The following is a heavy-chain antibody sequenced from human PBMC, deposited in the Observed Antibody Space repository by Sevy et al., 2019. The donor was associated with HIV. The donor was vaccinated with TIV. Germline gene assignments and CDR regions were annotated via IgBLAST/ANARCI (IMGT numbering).Heavy chain of an antibody. J-gene: IGHJ4*02. CDR2: IYYNGHI. CDR1: GGSITSLY. D-gene: IGHD1-26*01. V-gene: IGHV4-59*08. CDR3: AGENAWGRGYS. Sequence: SETLSLTCTVSGGSITSLYWNCTPQPPGKGLEWIANIYYNGHINYNPSLKSRVTLSLDTSKNQFSLRLSSVTAADTAMYYCAGENAWGRGYSWGQGTLVTVSS.